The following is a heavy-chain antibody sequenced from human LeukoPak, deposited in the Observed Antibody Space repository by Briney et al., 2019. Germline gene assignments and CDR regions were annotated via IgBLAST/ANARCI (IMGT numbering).Heavy chain of an antibody. CDR3: ARGPMAAAEFDY. V-gene: IGHV4-59*01. CDR2: IYYSGST. D-gene: IGHD6-13*01. J-gene: IGHJ4*02. CDR1: GGSISSYY. Sequence: SETLSLTCTVSGGSISSYYWSWIRQPPGKGLEWIGYIYYSGSTNYNPSLKSRVTISVDTSKDQFSLKLSSVTAADTAVYYCARGPMAAAEFDYWGQGTLVTVSS.